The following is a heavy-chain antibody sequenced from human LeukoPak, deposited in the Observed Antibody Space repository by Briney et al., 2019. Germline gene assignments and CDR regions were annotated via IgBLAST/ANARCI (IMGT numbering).Heavy chain of an antibody. CDR2: IYYHENT. J-gene: IGHJ4*02. V-gene: IGHV4-39*07. Sequence: SETLSLTCTVSGGSISSSSDYWGWIRQAPGKGLEWIGSIYYHENTYYNPSLKSRVTLSVDTSKNQFSLKLNSVTAADTAVYYCVREREKQWLFWGQGTLVPVSS. D-gene: IGHD6-19*01. CDR3: VREREKQWLF. CDR1: GGSISSSSDY.